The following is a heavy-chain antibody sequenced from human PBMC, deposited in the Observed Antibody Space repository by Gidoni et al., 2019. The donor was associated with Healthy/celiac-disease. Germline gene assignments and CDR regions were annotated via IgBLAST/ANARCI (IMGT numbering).Heavy chain of an antibody. CDR2: ISYDGSNK. D-gene: IGHD1-7*01. Sequence: QVQLVASGGGVVQPGRSLRLSCAASGFTFSSYGMHWVRQAPGKGLEWVAVISYDGSNKYYADSVKGRFTISRDNSKNTLYLQMNSLRAEDTAVYYCAKELELGIFDYWGQGTLVTVSS. CDR3: AKELELGIFDY. CDR1: GFTFSSYG. J-gene: IGHJ4*02. V-gene: IGHV3-30*18.